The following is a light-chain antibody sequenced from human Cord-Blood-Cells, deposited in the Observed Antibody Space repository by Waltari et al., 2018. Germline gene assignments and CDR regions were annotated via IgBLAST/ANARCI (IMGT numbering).Light chain of an antibody. CDR1: SSDVGSYNL. CDR2: EGS. Sequence: QSALTQPASVSGSPGQSITISCTGTSSDVGSYNLVSWYQQHPGKAPKLMIYEGSKRPPGVSNRVSGYKSGNTASLTISGLQAEDEADYYCCSYAGSSTYVVFGGGTKLTVL. J-gene: IGLJ2*01. CDR3: CSYAGSSTYVV. V-gene: IGLV2-23*01.